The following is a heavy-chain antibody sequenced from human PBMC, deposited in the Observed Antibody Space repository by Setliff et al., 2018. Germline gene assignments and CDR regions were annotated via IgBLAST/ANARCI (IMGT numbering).Heavy chain of an antibody. J-gene: IGHJ4*02. D-gene: IGHD3-16*01. CDR2: ISGSGGFI. CDR3: VRVYAYSYGFDY. CDR1: GFNFGNYA. V-gene: IGHV3-23*01. Sequence: GGSLRLSCAASGFNFGNYAMTWIRQAPGKGLHWVSSISGSGGFIYAADTAKGRFTISRDNVKNSLFLRMDSLRAEGTAVYYCVRVYAYSYGFDYWGQGTPVTVSS.